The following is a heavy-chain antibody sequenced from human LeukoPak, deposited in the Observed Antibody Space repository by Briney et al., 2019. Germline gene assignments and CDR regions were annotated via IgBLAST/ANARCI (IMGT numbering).Heavy chain of an antibody. V-gene: IGHV3-30*18. Sequence: GSPRLSCAASGFTFTRYGMHWVRQAPGKGLEWVAVISSDESDKYYADSVKGRFTISRDNSKNTLFLQMNSLRAQDTAVYYCAKDHYYDSSGNFDYWGQGTLV. CDR1: GFTFTRYG. CDR3: AKDHYYDSSGNFDY. D-gene: IGHD3-22*01. J-gene: IGHJ4*02. CDR2: ISSDESDK.